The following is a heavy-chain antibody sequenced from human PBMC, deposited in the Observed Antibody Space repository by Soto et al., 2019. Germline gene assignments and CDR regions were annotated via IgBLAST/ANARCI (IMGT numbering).Heavy chain of an antibody. V-gene: IGHV1-18*04. J-gene: IGHJ6*02. Sequence: GASVKVSCKASGYTFTSYGISWVRQAPGQGLEWMGWISAYNGNTNYAQKLQGRVTMTTDTSTSTAYMELRSLRSDDTAVYYCARAGKVVVVAARVYCYGMDVWGRGTTVPVSS. CDR3: ARAGKVVVVAARVYCYGMDV. D-gene: IGHD2-15*01. CDR2: ISAYNGNT. CDR1: GYTFTSYG.